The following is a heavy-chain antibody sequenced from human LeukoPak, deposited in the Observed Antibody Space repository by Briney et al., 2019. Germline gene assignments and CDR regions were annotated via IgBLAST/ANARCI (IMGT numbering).Heavy chain of an antibody. J-gene: IGHJ5*02. D-gene: IGHD6-25*01. CDR3: AREGGYSSGWKGNWLDP. CDR2: INYSGST. Sequence: PSETLSLTCTVSGGSISSHYWSWIRQPPGKGLEWIGYINYSGSTNYNPSLKSRVTISVDTSKNQFSLKLSSVTAADTAVYYCAREGGYSSGWKGNWLDPWGQGTLITVSS. V-gene: IGHV4-59*11. CDR1: GGSISSHY.